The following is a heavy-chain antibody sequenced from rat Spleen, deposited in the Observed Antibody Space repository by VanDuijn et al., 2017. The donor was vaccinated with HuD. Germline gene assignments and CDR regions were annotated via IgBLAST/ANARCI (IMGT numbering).Heavy chain of an antibody. Sequence: EVQLVESGGGLVQPGRSLKLSCAASGFTFSDYYMAWVRQAPKKGLEWVASINYEGSSTYYGDSVKGRFTISRDTAKSTLYLQMNSLRSEDTATYYCARPYYYDGEFDYWGQGVMVTVSS. CDR2: INYEGSST. CDR1: GFTFSDYY. V-gene: IGHV5-22*01. D-gene: IGHD1-12*02. CDR3: ARPYYYDGEFDY. J-gene: IGHJ2*01.